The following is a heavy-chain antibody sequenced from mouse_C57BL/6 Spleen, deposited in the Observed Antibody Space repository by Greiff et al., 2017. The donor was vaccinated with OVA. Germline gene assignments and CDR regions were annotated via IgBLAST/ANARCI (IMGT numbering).Heavy chain of an antibody. J-gene: IGHJ2*01. CDR3: ARAVPDYFDY. D-gene: IGHD5-1*01. Sequence: EVKLMESGGGLVKPGGSLKLSCAASGFTFSSYAMSWVRQTPEKRLEWVATISDGGSYTYYPDNVKGRFTISRDNAKNNLYLQMSHLKSEDTAMYYCARAVPDYFDYWGQGTTLTVSS. CDR1: GFTFSSYA. CDR2: ISDGGSYT. V-gene: IGHV5-4*03.